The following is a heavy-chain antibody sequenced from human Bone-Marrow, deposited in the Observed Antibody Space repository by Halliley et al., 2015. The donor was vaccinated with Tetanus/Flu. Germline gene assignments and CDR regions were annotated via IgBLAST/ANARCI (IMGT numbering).Heavy chain of an antibody. CDR3: AGDFCEDQNKNWFDCFDP. Sequence: WSGADNGHTNYAQNFQGRVTMTRDTSAGTVYMELRSLRSDDTAVYFWAGDFCEDQNKNWFDCFDPWGQGTLVTVSS. CDR2: SGADNGHT. D-gene: IGHD3-10*01. J-gene: IGHJ5*02. V-gene: IGHV1-18*01.